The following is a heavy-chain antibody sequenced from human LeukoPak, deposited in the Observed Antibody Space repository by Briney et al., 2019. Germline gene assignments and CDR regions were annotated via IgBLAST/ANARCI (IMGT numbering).Heavy chain of an antibody. CDR3: ASGYCSGGSCYEGWFDP. CDR1: GYTFTSYY. D-gene: IGHD2-15*01. V-gene: IGHV1-46*01. J-gene: IGHJ5*02. CDR2: IHPSGGST. Sequence: ASAKVSCKASGYTFTSYYVHWVRQAPGQGLEWMGVIHPSGGSTSYAQKFQGRVTITRDTSTSTVYMELGSLRSEDTAVYYCASGYCSGGSCYEGWFDPWGQGTLVTVSS.